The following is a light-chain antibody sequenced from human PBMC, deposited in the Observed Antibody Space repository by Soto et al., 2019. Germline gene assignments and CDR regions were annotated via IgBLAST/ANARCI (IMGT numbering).Light chain of an antibody. CDR1: ERIYSAY. CDR2: GAT. V-gene: IGKV3-15*01. J-gene: IGKJ1*01. Sequence: EIVLTQSPGTLSLSRGERATLSCRASERIYSAYLGWYQQKPGQAPRLLIHGATTRATGIPARFSGSGSGTEFTLIISSLQSEDSAVYYCQQYTSWLWPFGQGTK. CDR3: QQYTSWLWP.